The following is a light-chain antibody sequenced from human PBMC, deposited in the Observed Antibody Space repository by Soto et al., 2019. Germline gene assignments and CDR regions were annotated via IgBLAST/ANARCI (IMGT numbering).Light chain of an antibody. CDR2: EVS. CDR1: SSDVCGYNY. Sequence: QSVLTQPPSASGSPGQSVTISCTGTSSDVCGYNYVSWYQQHPGKAPKLMIYEVSKRPSGPSGVPDRCSGSKSGNTASLTVSGRQAEDGADYYCSSYAASNNYVFXTGTKVTVL. CDR3: SSYAASNNYV. J-gene: IGLJ1*01. V-gene: IGLV2-8*01.